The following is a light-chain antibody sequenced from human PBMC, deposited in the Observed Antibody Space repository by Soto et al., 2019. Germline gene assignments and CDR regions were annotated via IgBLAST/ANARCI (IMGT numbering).Light chain of an antibody. CDR3: CSYAGSSTVI. J-gene: IGLJ2*01. CDR1: TSDVGGSDY. CDR2: DVN. Sequence: QSALTQPRSVSGSPGQSVTISCTGATSDVGGSDYVSWYHHHPGNAPELMLYDVNKRPSGVPDRFSGSKSGTTAALTISGLQNEDEADYYCCSYAGSSTVIFGGGTKVTVL. V-gene: IGLV2-11*01.